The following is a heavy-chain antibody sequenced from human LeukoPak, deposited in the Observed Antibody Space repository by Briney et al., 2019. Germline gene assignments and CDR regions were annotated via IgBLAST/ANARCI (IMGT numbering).Heavy chain of an antibody. CDR3: ASFDSSGYYYGY. V-gene: IGHV4-30-4*01. D-gene: IGHD3-22*01. Sequence: SETLSLTCTVSGGSISSGDYYWSWIRQPPGTGLEWIGYIYYSGSTYYNPSLKSRVTISVDTSKNQFSLKLSSVTAADTAVYYCASFDSSGYYYGYWGQGTLVTVSS. J-gene: IGHJ4*02. CDR2: IYYSGST. CDR1: GGSISSGDYY.